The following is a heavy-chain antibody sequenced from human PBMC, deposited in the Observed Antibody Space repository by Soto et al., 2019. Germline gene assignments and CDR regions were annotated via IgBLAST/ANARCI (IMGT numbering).Heavy chain of an antibody. V-gene: IGHV3-15*07. D-gene: IGHD1-1*01. J-gene: IGHJ4*02. CDR2: IKSKTDGGTT. CDR3: TTGMGYNPGFDY. CDR1: GFTFSDAW. Sequence: GGSLRLSCAASGFTFSDAWINWVRQAPGKGLEWVGRIKSKTDGGTTDYAAPVKGRFTISRDDSKNTLYLQMNSLKTEDTAVYYCTTGMGYNPGFDYWGQGTLVTVSS.